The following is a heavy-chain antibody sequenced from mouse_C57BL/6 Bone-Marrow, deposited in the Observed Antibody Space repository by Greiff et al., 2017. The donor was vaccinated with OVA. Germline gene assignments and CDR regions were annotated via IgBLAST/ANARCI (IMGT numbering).Heavy chain of an antibody. CDR2: IYPGGGYT. CDR1: GYTFTNYW. D-gene: IGHD4-1*01. J-gene: IGHJ2*01. Sequence: VQLVESGAELVRPGTSVKMSCKASGYTFTNYWIGWAKQRPGHGLEWIGDIYPGGGYTNYNEKFKGKATLTADKSSSTAYMQFSSLTSEDSAIYYCARSRSNSFFDYWGQGTTLTVSS. CDR3: ARSRSNSFFDY. V-gene: IGHV1-63*01.